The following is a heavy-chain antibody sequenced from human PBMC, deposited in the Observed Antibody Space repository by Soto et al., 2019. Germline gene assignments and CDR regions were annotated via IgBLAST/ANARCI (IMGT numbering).Heavy chain of an antibody. D-gene: IGHD3-9*01. J-gene: IGHJ4*02. CDR3: ARGLRYFDWLSPYYFDY. CDR1: GGSISSSSYY. Sequence: QLQLQESGPGLVKPSETLSLTCTVSGGSISSSSYYWGWIRQPPGKGLEWIGSIYYSGSTYYNPSLKSRVTISVDTSKNQFSLKLSSVTAADTAVYYCARGLRYFDWLSPYYFDYWSQGTLVTVSS. V-gene: IGHV4-39*01. CDR2: IYYSGST.